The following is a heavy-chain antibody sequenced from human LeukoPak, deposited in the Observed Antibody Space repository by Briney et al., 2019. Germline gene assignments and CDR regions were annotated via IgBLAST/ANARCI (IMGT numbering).Heavy chain of an antibody. Sequence: SETLSFTCTVSGGSISSNRYYWGWFRQPPGKGRNWIGNIFYTRSTYYNPSLKSRVTISVDTSKNQFSLKLSSVTAADTAVYYCARLDNSGYYHIDYWGQGTLVSVSS. J-gene: IGHJ4*02. CDR1: GGSISSNRYY. CDR3: ARLDNSGYYHIDY. D-gene: IGHD3-22*01. CDR2: IFYTRST. V-gene: IGHV4-39*01.